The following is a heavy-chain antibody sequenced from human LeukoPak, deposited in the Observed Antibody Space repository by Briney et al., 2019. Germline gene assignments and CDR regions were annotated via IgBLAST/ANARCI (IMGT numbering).Heavy chain of an antibody. CDR2: IKQDGSEK. CDR3: ARWGSSGWCQGGAFDY. V-gene: IGHV3-7*01. J-gene: IGHJ4*02. D-gene: IGHD6-19*01. Sequence: GGSLRLSCAASGFTFSNYWMSWVRQAPGRGLEWVANIKQDGSEKYFVDSVKGRFTISRDNAKNSLYLQMNSLRAEDTAVYYCARWGSSGWCQGGAFDYWGQGTLVTVSS. CDR1: GFTFSNYW.